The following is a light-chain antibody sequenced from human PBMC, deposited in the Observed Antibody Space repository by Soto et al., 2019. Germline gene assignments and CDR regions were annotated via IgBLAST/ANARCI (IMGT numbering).Light chain of an antibody. CDR1: TSDVGSYDY. CDR2: DVS. Sequence: QSVLTQPRSVSGSPGQSVTISCTGTTSDVGSYDYVSWYQQHPGKAPKLLIHDVSKRPSGVPDRFSGSKSGNTASLTISGLQADDEADYYCCSYAGTYTWLFGGGTKLTVL. V-gene: IGLV2-11*01. J-gene: IGLJ3*02. CDR3: CSYAGTYTWL.